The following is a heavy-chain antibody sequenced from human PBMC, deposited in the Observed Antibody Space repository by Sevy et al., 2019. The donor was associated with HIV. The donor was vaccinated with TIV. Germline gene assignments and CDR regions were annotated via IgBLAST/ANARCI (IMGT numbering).Heavy chain of an antibody. CDR2: IKQDGSET. D-gene: IGHD2-21*02. J-gene: IGHJ4*02. V-gene: IGHV3-7*01. CDR3: ARAYYKFCGGDCYLDY. CDR1: GFTFSMYW. Sequence: GGSLRLSCAASGFTFSMYWMSWVRQAPGKGLEWVVKIKQDGSETYYVDSVKGRFTISRDNAKNSLYLQMKSLRADDTAVYYCARAYYKFCGGDCYLDYWGQGTLVTVSS.